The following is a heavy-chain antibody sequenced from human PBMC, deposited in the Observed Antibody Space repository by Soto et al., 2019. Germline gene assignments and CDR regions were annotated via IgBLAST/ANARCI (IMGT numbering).Heavy chain of an antibody. V-gene: IGHV2-70*12. J-gene: IGHJ5*02. D-gene: IGHD3-22*01. CDR3: AHSLTGYYYDSSGSNWFDP. Sequence: FGPTLVNPTQTLTLTCTFSGFSLSTSGLCVNWVRQPPGKALEWLARIDWDDDKYYSTSLKSRLTITKDTSKNQVVLTMTNMDPVDTATYYCAHSLTGYYYDSSGSNWFDPWGQGTLVTVSS. CDR1: GFSLSTSGLC. CDR2: IDWDDDK.